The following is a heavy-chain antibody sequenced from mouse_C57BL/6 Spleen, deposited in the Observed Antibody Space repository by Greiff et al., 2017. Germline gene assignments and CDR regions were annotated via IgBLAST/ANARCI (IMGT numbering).Heavy chain of an antibody. V-gene: IGHV1-55*01. CDR1: GYTFTSYW. J-gene: IGHJ2*01. D-gene: IGHD1-1*01. Sequence: QVHVKQPGAELVKPGASVKMSCKASGYTFTSYWITWVKQRPGQGLEWIGDIYPGSGSTNYNEKFKSKATLTVDTSSSTAYMQLSSLTSEDSAVSCCARKDVVNYFDYWGQGTTLTVSS. CDR2: IYPGSGST. CDR3: ARKDVVNYFDY.